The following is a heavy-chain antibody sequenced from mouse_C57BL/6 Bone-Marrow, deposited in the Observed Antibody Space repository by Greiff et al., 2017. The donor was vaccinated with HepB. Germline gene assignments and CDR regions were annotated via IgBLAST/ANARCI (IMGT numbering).Heavy chain of an antibody. V-gene: IGHV5-9-1*02. CDR1: GFTFSSYA. Sequence: EVMLVESGEGLVKPGGSLKLSCAASGFTFSSYAMSWVRQTPEKRLEWVAYISRGGDYIYYADTVKGRFTISRDNARNTLYLQMSRLKSEDTAMYYCTRGSLTTGVEGDYWGQGTSVTVSS. J-gene: IGHJ4*01. CDR3: TRGSLTTGVEGDY. D-gene: IGHD1-1*01. CDR2: ISRGGDYI.